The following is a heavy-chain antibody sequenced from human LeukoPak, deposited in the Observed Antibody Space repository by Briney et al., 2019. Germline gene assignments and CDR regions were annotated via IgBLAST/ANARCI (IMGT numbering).Heavy chain of an antibody. CDR3: TTVELERP. CDR1: AFIFSGHW. J-gene: IGHJ5*02. CDR2: IKSKTDGGTT. Sequence: GGSLRLSCEGSAFIFSGHWMNWVRQTPGKGLEWVGRIKSKTDGGTTDYAAPVKGRFTISRDDSKNTLYLQMNSLKTEDTAVYYCTTVELERPWGQGTLVTVSS. V-gene: IGHV3-15*01. D-gene: IGHD1-1*01.